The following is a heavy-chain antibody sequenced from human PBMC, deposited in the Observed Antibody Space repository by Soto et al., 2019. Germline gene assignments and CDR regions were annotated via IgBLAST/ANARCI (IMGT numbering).Heavy chain of an antibody. Sequence: SETLSLTCAVYGGSFSGYYWSWIRQPPGKGLEWIGEINHSGSTNYNPSLKSRVTISVDTSKNQFSLKLSSVTAADTAVYYCARGPIRRGYSGYGDYWGQGTLVTVSS. CDR3: ARGPIRRGYSGYGDY. CDR1: GGSFSGYY. V-gene: IGHV4-34*01. D-gene: IGHD5-12*01. CDR2: INHSGST. J-gene: IGHJ4*02.